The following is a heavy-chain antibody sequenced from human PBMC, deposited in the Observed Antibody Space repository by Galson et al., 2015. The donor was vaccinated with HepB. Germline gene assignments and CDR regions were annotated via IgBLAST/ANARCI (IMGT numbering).Heavy chain of an antibody. J-gene: IGHJ5*02. Sequence: SLRLSCAASGVTFSNYWMTWVRQAPGKGLEWVANIKKDGSDIYYVDSVKGRFTISRDKAKNSLYLYMNSLRGDDTAVYYCVREETARGGFDPWGQGTRVTVSS. CDR1: GVTFSNYW. V-gene: IGHV3-7*01. CDR2: IKKDGSDI. CDR3: VREETARGGFDP.